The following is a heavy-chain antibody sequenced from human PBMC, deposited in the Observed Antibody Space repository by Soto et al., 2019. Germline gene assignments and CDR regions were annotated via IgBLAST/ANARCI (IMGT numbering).Heavy chain of an antibody. Sequence: EVQLLESGGGLVQPGGSLRLSCAASGFTFSSYAMSWVRQAPGKGLEWVSAISGSGGSTYYADSVKGRFTISRDNSKNTLYVQMNSLRAEDTAVYYCAKVSGYDFWSGSFDYWGQGTLVTVSS. J-gene: IGHJ4*02. CDR3: AKVSGYDFWSGSFDY. CDR2: ISGSGGST. V-gene: IGHV3-23*01. CDR1: GFTFSSYA. D-gene: IGHD3-3*01.